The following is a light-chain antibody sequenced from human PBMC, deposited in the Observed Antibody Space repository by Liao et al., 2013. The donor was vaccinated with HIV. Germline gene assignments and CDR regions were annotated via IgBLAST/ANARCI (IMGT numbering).Light chain of an antibody. Sequence: SYELTQSPSASVAPGKTASITCGGDSIGSKSVHWYQRKPGQAPVLVIYYDSDRPSGIPERFSGSNSGNTATLTISRVEAGDEADYYCQVWDSSTDHRVFGAGTKVTVL. J-gene: IGLJ1*01. CDR2: YDS. CDR3: QVWDSSTDHRV. CDR1: SIGSKS. V-gene: IGLV3-21*04.